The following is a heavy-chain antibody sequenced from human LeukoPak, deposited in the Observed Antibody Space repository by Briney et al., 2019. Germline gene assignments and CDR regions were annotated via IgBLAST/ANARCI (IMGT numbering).Heavy chain of an antibody. Sequence: ASVKVSCKASGYIFTSYGISWVRQAPGQGLEWMGWISGSNGNTNYAQKFQGRVTMTTDTSTGTAYMDLRNLRFDDTAVYFCARSGRGTYYYFDLWGQGTLVTVSS. V-gene: IGHV1-18*01. CDR3: ARSGRGTYYYFDL. D-gene: IGHD1-26*01. CDR2: ISGSNGNT. CDR1: GYIFTSYG. J-gene: IGHJ4*02.